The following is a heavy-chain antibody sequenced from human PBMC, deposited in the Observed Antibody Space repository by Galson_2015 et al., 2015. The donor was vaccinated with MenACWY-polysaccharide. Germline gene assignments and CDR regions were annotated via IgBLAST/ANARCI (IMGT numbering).Heavy chain of an antibody. J-gene: IGHJ4*02. V-gene: IGHV3-23*01. CDR1: GFTFSNYA. Sequence: SLRLSCAASGFTFSNYAMSWVRQAPGKGLEWVSTISCSSSVTYYADSVKGRFTISRDNSKSTLYLQMNSLRAEDTAVFYCTKYGVAVPGSLINPFDFWGQGPLAPVSS. CDR2: ISCSSSVT. D-gene: IGHD6-19*01. CDR3: TKYGVAVPGSLINPFDF.